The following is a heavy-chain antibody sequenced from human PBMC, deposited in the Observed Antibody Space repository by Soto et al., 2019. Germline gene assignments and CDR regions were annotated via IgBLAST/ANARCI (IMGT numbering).Heavy chain of an antibody. CDR3: AIPATVVTNYYYDYGMDV. CDR1: GGTFSSYA. D-gene: IGHD4-17*01. J-gene: IGHJ6*02. CDR2: IIPIFGTA. Sequence: QVQLVQSGAEVKKPGSSVKVSCKASGGTFSSYAISWVRQAPGQGLEWMGGIIPIFGTANYAQKFQGRVTITADEPTCTDYMELSSLRSEDTAVYYCAIPATVVTNYYYDYGMDVWGQGTTVTVSS. V-gene: IGHV1-69*12.